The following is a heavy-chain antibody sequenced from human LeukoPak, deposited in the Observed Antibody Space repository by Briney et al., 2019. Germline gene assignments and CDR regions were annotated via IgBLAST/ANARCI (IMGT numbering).Heavy chain of an antibody. CDR1: GYTFTSYA. J-gene: IGHJ4*02. CDR2: INADNGNT. V-gene: IGHV1-3*01. Sequence: APGKGSCKASGYTFTSYAIDWVGQAPGKRLEWMGWINADNGNTKYSQKFQGRVTITRDTSASTAYMELSSLRSEDTAVYYSARDGSPGYWGQGTLVTVSS. CDR3: ARDGSPGY.